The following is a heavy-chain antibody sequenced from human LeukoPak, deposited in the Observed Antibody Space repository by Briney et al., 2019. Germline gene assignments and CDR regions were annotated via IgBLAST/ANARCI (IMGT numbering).Heavy chain of an antibody. Sequence: GGSLRLSCAASGFTFSSYSMNWVRQAPGKGLEWVSYISSSSSSIYYADSVKGRFTISRDNAKNSMYLQMNSVRAEDRAVYYCARDHGDYPTIYYYYGMDVWGQGTTVTVSS. V-gene: IGHV3-48*01. CDR1: GFTFSSYS. J-gene: IGHJ6*02. CDR2: ISSSSSSI. CDR3: ARDHGDYPTIYYYYGMDV. D-gene: IGHD4-17*01.